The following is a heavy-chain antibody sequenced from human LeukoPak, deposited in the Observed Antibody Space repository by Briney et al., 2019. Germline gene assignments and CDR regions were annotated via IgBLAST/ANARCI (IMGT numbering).Heavy chain of an antibody. J-gene: IGHJ3*02. Sequence: GGSLRLSCAASGFTFSSYAMSWVRQAPGKGLEWVSAISGSGGSTYYADSVKGRFTISIYNSNNTLYLQMNILRADDTAIHYYASYCSSTSCYDAFDIWGQGTMVTVYS. CDR2: ISGSGGST. D-gene: IGHD2-2*01. CDR3: ASYCSSTSCYDAFDI. V-gene: IGHV3-23*01. CDR1: GFTFSSYA.